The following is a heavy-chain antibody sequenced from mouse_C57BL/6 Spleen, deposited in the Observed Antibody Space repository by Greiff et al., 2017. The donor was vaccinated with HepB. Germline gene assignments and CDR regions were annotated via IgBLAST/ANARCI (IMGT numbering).Heavy chain of an antibody. Sequence: QVHVKQPGAELVRPGSSVKLSCKASGYTFTSYWMHWVKQRPIQGLEWIGNIDPSDSETHYNQKFKDKATLTVDKSSSTAYMQLSSLTSEDSAVYYCAREGLLITTVVEDFDYWGQGTTLTVSS. J-gene: IGHJ2*01. CDR3: AREGLLITTVVEDFDY. CDR1: GYTFTSYW. V-gene: IGHV1-52*01. D-gene: IGHD1-1*01. CDR2: IDPSDSET.